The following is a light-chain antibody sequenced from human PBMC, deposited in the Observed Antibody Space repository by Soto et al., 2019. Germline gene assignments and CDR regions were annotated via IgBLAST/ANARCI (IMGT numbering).Light chain of an antibody. CDR1: QSVSSD. CDR2: GAS. V-gene: IGKV3-11*01. CDR3: QQRSNWPIT. Sequence: EIVMTQSPATLSVSPGERATLSCRASQSVSSDLAWYQQKPGQAPRILIYGASSRATGIPDRFSGSGSGTDFTLTISSLEPEDFAVYDCQQRSNWPITFGLGTRLEIK. J-gene: IGKJ5*01.